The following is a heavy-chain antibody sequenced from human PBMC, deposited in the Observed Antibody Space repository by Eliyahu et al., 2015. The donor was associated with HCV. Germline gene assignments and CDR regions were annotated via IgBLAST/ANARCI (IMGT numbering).Heavy chain of an antibody. CDR3: ARDQIPVYSYYSGMDV. J-gene: IGHJ6*02. Sequence: QVQLVQSGAEVKEPGXSVKVSCKASGYTFTSHGMHWVRQAPGQRLEWMGWINAGNGNTKYSQKFQGRVTITRDTSVSTAYMGLSSLRSEDTAVYYCARDQIPVYSYYSGMDVWGQGTTVTVSS. CDR2: INAGNGNT. V-gene: IGHV1-3*01. D-gene: IGHD2-2*02. CDR1: GYTFTSHG.